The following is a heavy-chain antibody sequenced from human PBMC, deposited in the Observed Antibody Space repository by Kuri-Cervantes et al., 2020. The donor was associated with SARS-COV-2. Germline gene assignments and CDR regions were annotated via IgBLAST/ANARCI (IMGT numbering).Heavy chain of an antibody. Sequence: SETLSLTCTVSGGSISSYYWSWIRQPAGKGLEWIGYIYYSGSTYYNPSLKSRVTISVDTSKNQFSLKPSSVTAADTAVYYCAATPAAGVDYYFDYWGQGTLVTVSS. CDR1: GGSISSYY. J-gene: IGHJ4*02. CDR3: AATPAAGVDYYFDY. D-gene: IGHD6-13*01. V-gene: IGHV4-59*06. CDR2: IYYSGST.